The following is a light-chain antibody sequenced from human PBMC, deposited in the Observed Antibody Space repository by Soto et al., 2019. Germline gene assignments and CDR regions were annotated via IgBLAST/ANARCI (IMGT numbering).Light chain of an antibody. V-gene: IGKV3-11*01. Sequence: EMVMTQSPATLSVSPGERATLSCRASQSVSSGLAWYQQKPGQAPRLLIYDASTRATGISARFSGSGSGTDFTLTISRLEPEDFAVYYCQQRSNWPLTFGGGTKVDI. CDR3: QQRSNWPLT. CDR1: QSVSSG. CDR2: DAS. J-gene: IGKJ4*01.